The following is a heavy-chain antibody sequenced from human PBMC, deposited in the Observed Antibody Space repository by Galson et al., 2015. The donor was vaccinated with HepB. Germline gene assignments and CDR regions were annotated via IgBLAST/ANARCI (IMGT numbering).Heavy chain of an antibody. V-gene: IGHV3-11*03. CDR2: ISSSSSYT. J-gene: IGHJ2*01. CDR1: GFTFSDYY. CDR3: ARNGQQLVHARYWYFDL. Sequence: SLRLPCAASGFTFSDYYMSWIRQAPGKGLEWVSYISSSSSYTNYADSVKGRLTISRDNAKNSLYLQMNSLRAEDTAVYYCARNGQQLVHARYWYFDLWGRGTLVTVSS. D-gene: IGHD6-13*01.